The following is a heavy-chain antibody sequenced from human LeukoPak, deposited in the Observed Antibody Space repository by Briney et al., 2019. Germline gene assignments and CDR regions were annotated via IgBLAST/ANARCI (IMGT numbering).Heavy chain of an antibody. J-gene: IGHJ4*02. CDR3: TTVGGFDDILTAKRSPLSDY. CDR1: GFTFSNAW. Sequence: GGTLRLSCAASGFTFSNAWMSWVRQAPGKGLEWVGRIKSKTDGGTTDYAAPVKGRFTISRDDSKNTLYLQMNSLKTEDTAVYYCTTVGGFDDILTAKRSPLSDYWGQGTLVTVSS. D-gene: IGHD3-9*01. V-gene: IGHV3-15*01. CDR2: IKSKTDGGTT.